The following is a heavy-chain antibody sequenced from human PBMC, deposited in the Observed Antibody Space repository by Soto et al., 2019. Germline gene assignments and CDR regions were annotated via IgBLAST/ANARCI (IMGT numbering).Heavy chain of an antibody. J-gene: IGHJ6*02. CDR2: IKSKTDGGTT. CDR3: TNTLWFGEPTPYYSYGMDV. Sequence: GGSLRLSCAASGFTFSNAWMSWVRQAPGKGLEWVGRIKSKTDGGTTDYAAPVKGRFTISRDDSKNTLYLQMNSLKTEDTAVYYCTNTLWFGEPTPYYSYGMDVWGQGTTVTVSS. V-gene: IGHV3-15*01. D-gene: IGHD3-10*01. CDR1: GFTFSNAW.